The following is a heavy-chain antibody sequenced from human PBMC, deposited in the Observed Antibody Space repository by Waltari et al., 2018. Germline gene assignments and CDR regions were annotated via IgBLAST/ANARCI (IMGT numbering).Heavy chain of an antibody. Sequence: QVQLQQWGAGLLKPSETLSLTCAVYGGSFSGYYWSWLRQPPGTGLEWIGEINHSGSTNYNPSLKSRVTISVDTSKNQFSLKLSSVTAADTAVYYCARGGVLTYYDFWSGYSGLFDPWGQGTLVTVSS. CDR3: ARGGVLTYYDFWSGYSGLFDP. D-gene: IGHD3-3*01. V-gene: IGHV4-34*01. CDR2: INHSGST. CDR1: GGSFSGYY. J-gene: IGHJ5*02.